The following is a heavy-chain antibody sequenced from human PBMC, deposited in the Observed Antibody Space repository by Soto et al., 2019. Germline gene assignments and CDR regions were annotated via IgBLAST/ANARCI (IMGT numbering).Heavy chain of an antibody. CDR2: IIPIFGTA. CDR1: GRTFSSYA. D-gene: IGHD2-15*01. J-gene: IGHJ6*02. CDR3: ARDTRDIVTGWYYYYGMDV. V-gene: IGHV1-69*06. Sequence: GASVKVSCKASGRTFSSYAISWVRQAPGQGLEWMGGIIPIFGTANYAQKFQGRVTITADKSTSTAYMELSSLRSEDTAVYYCARDTRDIVTGWYYYYGMDVWGQGTTVTVSS.